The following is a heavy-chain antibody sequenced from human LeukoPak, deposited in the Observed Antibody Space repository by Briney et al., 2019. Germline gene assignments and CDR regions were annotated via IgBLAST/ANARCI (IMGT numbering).Heavy chain of an antibody. CDR1: GGSISSNNYY. CDR2: ISYSGST. Sequence: PSETLSLTCTVSGGSISSNNYYWGWIRQPPGKGLEWIGGISYSGSTYYNPSLKSRVTISVDTSKNQFSLKLSSVTAADTAVYYCAGLIRPGWFDPWGQGTLVTVSS. D-gene: IGHD1-14*01. J-gene: IGHJ5*02. CDR3: AGLIRPGWFDP. V-gene: IGHV4-39*01.